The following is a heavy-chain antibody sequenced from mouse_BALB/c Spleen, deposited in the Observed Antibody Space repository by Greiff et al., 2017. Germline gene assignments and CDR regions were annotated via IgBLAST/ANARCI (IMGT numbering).Heavy chain of an antibody. J-gene: IGHJ3*01. Sequence: EVKLVESGGGLVKPGGSLKLSCAASGFTFSSYAMSWVRQTPEKRLEWVASISSGGSTYYPDSVKGRFTISRDNARNILYLQMSSLRSEDTAMYYGARTIYYDYDVAWFAYWGQGTLVTVSA. CDR3: ARTIYYDYDVAWFAY. CDR1: GFTFSSYA. CDR2: ISSGGST. V-gene: IGHV5-6-5*01. D-gene: IGHD2-4*01.